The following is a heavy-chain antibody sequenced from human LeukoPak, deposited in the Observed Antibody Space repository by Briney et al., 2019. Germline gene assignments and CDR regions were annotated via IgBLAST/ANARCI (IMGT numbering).Heavy chain of an antibody. V-gene: IGHV3-74*01. CDR2: INSDGSST. Sequence: GGSLRLSCAASGFTFSSYGMSWVRHAPGKGLVWVSRINSDGSSTSYADSVKGRFTISRDNAKNTLYLQMNSLRAEDTAVYYCASEDGYSDYWGQGTLVTVSS. CDR3: ASEDGYSDY. J-gene: IGHJ4*02. CDR1: GFTFSSYG.